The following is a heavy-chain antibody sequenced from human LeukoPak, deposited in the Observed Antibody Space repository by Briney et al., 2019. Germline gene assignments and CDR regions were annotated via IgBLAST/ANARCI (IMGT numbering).Heavy chain of an antibody. CDR1: GGSISSYY. CDR2: IYYSGST. CDR3: ARTPNYGDYRQWFDP. D-gene: IGHD4-17*01. Sequence: SETLSLTCTVSGGSISSYYWSWSRQPPGKGLEWIGYIYYSGSTNYNPSLKSRVTISVDTSKNQFSLKLSSVTAADTAVYYCARTPNYGDYRQWFDPWGQGTLVTVSS. J-gene: IGHJ5*02. V-gene: IGHV4-59*01.